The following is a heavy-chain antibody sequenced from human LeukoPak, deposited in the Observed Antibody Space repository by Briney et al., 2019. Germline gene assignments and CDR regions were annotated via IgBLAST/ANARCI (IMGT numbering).Heavy chain of an antibody. CDR3: SRGHYYDTSGDY. CDR1: GASIGSHY. V-gene: IGHV4-59*11. Sequence: SETLSLTCTVSGASIGSHYWSWIRQPPGKGLEWIGYIDYGGGTNYNPSLKSRVTISVDTSKKQFSLNLSSVTAADTAVYFCSRGHYYDTSGDYWGQGTLVTVSS. J-gene: IGHJ4*02. D-gene: IGHD3-22*01. CDR2: IDYGGGT.